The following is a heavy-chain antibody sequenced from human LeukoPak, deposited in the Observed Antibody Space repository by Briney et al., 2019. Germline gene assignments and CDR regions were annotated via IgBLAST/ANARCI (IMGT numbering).Heavy chain of an antibody. CDR2: ISGSGGST. J-gene: IGHJ4*02. V-gene: IGHV3-23*01. CDR1: GFTFSSYA. CDR3: ANLPLDGSGWYYFDY. Sequence: PGGSLRLSCAASGFTFSSYAMSWVRQAPGKGLEWVSAISGSGGSTYYADSVKGRFTISRDNSKNTLYLQMNSLRAEDTAVYYCANLPLDGSGWYYFDYWGQGTLVTVSS. D-gene: IGHD6-19*01.